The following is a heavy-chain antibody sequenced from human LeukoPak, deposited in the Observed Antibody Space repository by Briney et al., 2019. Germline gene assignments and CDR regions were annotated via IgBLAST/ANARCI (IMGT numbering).Heavy chain of an antibody. V-gene: IGHV3-48*01. D-gene: IGHD3-9*01. Sequence: GGSLRLSCAASGFTFSSYSMNWVRQGPGKGLEWVSYITSSSSTIYYADSVKGRFTISRDNSKNTLYLQMNSLRAEDTAVYYCAKGTVLRYFDWSPIAPNYYYGMDVWGQGTTVTVSS. CDR3: AKGTVLRYFDWSPIAPNYYYGMDV. CDR2: ITSSSSTI. J-gene: IGHJ6*02. CDR1: GFTFSSYS.